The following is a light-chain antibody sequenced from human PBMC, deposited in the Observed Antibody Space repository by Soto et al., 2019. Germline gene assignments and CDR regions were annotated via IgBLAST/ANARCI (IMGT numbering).Light chain of an antibody. CDR1: SSDVGGYNY. Sequence: QSALTQPTSVSGSPGQSITISCTGTSSDVGGYNYVSWYQQHPGKVPKVMIFEVSNRPSGISHRFSGSKSGNTASLTISGLQAEDEADYYCSSYTPSGTVVFGGGTKLTVL. CDR3: SSYTPSGTVV. CDR2: EVS. J-gene: IGLJ2*01. V-gene: IGLV2-14*01.